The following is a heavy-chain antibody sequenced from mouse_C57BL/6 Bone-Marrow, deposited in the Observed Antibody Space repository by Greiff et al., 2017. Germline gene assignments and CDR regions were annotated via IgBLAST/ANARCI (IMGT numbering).Heavy chain of an antibody. CDR3: ARVGITTKDYFDY. CDR2: IYPSDSET. V-gene: IGHV1-61*01. D-gene: IGHD2-4*01. J-gene: IGHJ2*01. CDR1: GYTFTSYW. Sequence: VQLQQSGAELVRPGSSVKLSCKASGYTFTSYWMDWVKQRPGQGLEWIGNIYPSDSETHYNQKFKDKATLTVDKSSSTAYMQLSSLTSEDSAVYYCARVGITTKDYFDYWGQGTTLTVSS.